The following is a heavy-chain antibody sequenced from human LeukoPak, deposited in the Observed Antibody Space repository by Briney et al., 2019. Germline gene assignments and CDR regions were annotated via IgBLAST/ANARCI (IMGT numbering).Heavy chain of an antibody. D-gene: IGHD3-22*01. CDR3: AREQYYYDSSGYYFQYYFDY. Sequence: PGGSLRLSCAASGFTFSSYEMNWVRQAPGKGLEWVSYISSSGSTIYYADSVKGRFTISRDNAKNSLYLQMNSLRAEDTAVYYCAREQYYYDSSGYYFQYYFDYWGQGTLVTVSS. J-gene: IGHJ4*02. CDR1: GFTFSSYE. V-gene: IGHV3-48*03. CDR2: ISSSGSTI.